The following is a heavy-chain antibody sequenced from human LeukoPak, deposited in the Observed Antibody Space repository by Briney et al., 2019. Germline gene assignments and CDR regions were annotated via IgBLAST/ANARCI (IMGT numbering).Heavy chain of an antibody. D-gene: IGHD5-18*01. CDR2: ISSNGGST. CDR3: AKDQSDSYGYPNNPYNY. J-gene: IGHJ4*02. Sequence: PGGSLRLSCSASGFTFSSYAMHWVRQAPGKGLEYVSAISSNGGSTYYADSVKGRFTISRDNSKNTLYLQMNSLRAEDTAVYYCAKDQSDSYGYPNNPYNYWGQGTLVTVSS. V-gene: IGHV3-64*04. CDR1: GFTFSSYA.